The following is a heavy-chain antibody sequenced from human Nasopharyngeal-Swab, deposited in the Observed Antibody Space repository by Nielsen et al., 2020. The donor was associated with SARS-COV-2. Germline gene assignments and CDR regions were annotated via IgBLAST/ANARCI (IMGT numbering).Heavy chain of an antibody. CDR1: GGSFSGYY. Sequence: SETLSLTCAVYGGSFSGYYWSWIRQPPGKGLEWIGEINHSGSTNYNPSLKSRVTISVDTSKNQFSLKLSSVTAADTAVYYCARREGFWSGYYKNGMDVWGQGTTVTVSS. CDR2: INHSGST. V-gene: IGHV4-34*01. CDR3: ARREGFWSGYYKNGMDV. J-gene: IGHJ6*02. D-gene: IGHD3-3*01.